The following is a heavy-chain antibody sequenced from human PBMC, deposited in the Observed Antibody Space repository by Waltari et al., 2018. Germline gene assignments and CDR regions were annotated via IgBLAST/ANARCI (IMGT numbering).Heavy chain of an antibody. Sequence: EVQLVESGGGLVQPGGSLRLSCAASGFTFRSYEVNWVRQAPGKGVECVSYIDSSGSTIYYAYSVKGRFTISRDNAKNSLFLQMNSLRAEDTAVYYCAAALAVAGSFYWGQGTLVTVSS. D-gene: IGHD6-19*01. CDR3: AAALAVAGSFY. V-gene: IGHV3-48*03. J-gene: IGHJ4*02. CDR1: GFTFRSYE. CDR2: IDSSGSTI.